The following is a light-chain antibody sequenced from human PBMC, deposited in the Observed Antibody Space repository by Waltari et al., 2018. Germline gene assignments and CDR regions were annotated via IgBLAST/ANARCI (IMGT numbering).Light chain of an antibody. CDR3: QQYCTTPLT. CDR2: GAS. Sequence: EIVMTQSPATLSVSPGERATLSCRASQSVSNNLAWYQQKPGQAPRLLIYGASARPPGIPARFSGRGSGTEFTLTISSLQSEDFAVYYCQQYCTTPLTFGGGTKVEIK. J-gene: IGKJ4*01. CDR1: QSVSNN. V-gene: IGKV3-15*01.